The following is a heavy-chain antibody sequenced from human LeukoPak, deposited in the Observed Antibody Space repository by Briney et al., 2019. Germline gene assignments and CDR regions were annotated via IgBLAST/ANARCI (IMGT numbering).Heavy chain of an antibody. CDR2: INPNSGGT. V-gene: IGHV1-2*02. Sequence: ASVKVSCKASGYTFTGYYMHWVRQAPGQGLEWMGWINPNSGGTNYAQKFQGRVTMTRDTSISTAYMELSRLRSDDTAVYYCARDRTVVPAEIDYWGQGTLVTVSS. CDR3: ARDRTVVPAEIDY. D-gene: IGHD2-2*01. J-gene: IGHJ4*02. CDR1: GYTFTGYY.